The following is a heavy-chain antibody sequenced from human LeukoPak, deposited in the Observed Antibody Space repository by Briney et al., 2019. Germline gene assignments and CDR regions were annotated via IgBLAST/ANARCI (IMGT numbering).Heavy chain of an antibody. Sequence: PGGSLRLSCAASGFTFSSYGLHWVRQAPGKGLEWVAFIRYDGSNKYYADSVKGRFTISRDNSKNTLYLQMNSLRAEDTAVYYCAKAPNYYGSGSYYTLYYYYGMDVWGQGTTVTVSS. CDR3: AKAPNYYGSGSYYTLYYYYGMDV. J-gene: IGHJ6*02. CDR2: IRYDGSNK. CDR1: GFTFSSYG. V-gene: IGHV3-30*02. D-gene: IGHD3-10*01.